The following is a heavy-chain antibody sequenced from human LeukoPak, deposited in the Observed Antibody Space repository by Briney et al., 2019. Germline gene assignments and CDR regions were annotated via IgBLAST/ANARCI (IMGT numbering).Heavy chain of an antibody. D-gene: IGHD3-10*01. CDR2: VIPIFGRT. V-gene: IGHV1-69*01. Sequence: SRVTPSGVAFSCGQDAPGQWVESRGGVIPIFGRTNYAQTFQGRVTITADESTSTAYMELTSLRSDDTAVYYCARDQGLWFGELLPHGEYFQHWGQGTLVTVSS. CDR3: ARDQGLWFGELLPHGEYFQH. J-gene: IGHJ1*01. CDR1: RVTPSGVA.